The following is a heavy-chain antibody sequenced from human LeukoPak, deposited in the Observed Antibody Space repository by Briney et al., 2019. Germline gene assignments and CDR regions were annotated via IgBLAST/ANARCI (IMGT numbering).Heavy chain of an antibody. D-gene: IGHD4-17*01. CDR2: INPNSGDT. CDR3: ARSIYGTHDAFDI. CDR1: GYTFTDYY. Sequence: ASVKVSCKASGYTFTDYYMHWVRQAPGQGLEWMGWINPNSGDTNYAQKFQGRVTMTRDTSISTAYMELSRLRSDDTAVYYCARSIYGTHDAFDIWGQGTMVTVSS. J-gene: IGHJ3*02. V-gene: IGHV1-2*02.